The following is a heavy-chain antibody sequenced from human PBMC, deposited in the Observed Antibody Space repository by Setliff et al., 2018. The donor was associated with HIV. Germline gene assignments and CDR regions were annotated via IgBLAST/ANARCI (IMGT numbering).Heavy chain of an antibody. CDR1: GMSVSGYY. D-gene: IGHD3-22*01. CDR3: ARGYNHPDYYYYYYKY. V-gene: IGHV4-59*02. J-gene: IGHJ4*02. CDR2: IYHTGTT. Sequence: SETLSLTCRVSGMSVSGYYWSWIRQSPGKGLEWIGYIYHTGTTSYNPSLKSRVTIQIDRSNNHFSLNLRSATTADTAVYFCARGYNHPDYYYYYYKYWGQGIPVTVSS.